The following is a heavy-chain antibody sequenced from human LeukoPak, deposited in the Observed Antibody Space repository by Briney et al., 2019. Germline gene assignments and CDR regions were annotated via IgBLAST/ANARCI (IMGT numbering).Heavy chain of an antibody. V-gene: IGHV1-2*06. J-gene: IGHJ5*02. CDR3: ARVAYSGRGFDP. Sequence: ASVKVSCKASGYTFTGYGMSWVRQAPGQGLEWMGRINPNSGGTNYAQKFQGRVTMTRDTSISTAYMELSSLRSDDTAVYYFARVAYSGRGFDPWGKGTLVTVSS. CDR1: GYTFTGYG. D-gene: IGHD1-26*01. CDR2: INPNSGGT.